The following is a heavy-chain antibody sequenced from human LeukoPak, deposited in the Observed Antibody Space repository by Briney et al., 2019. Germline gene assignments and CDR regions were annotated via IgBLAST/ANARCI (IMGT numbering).Heavy chain of an antibody. V-gene: IGHV4-34*01. D-gene: IGHD4-17*01. Sequence: SETLSLTCAVYGGSFSGYYWSWIRQPPGKGLEWIGEINHSGSSNYNPSLKSRVTISVDTSKNQFSLKLSSVAAADTAVYYCARGEDGDYYFQHWGQGTLVTVSS. J-gene: IGHJ1*01. CDR3: ARGEDGDYYFQH. CDR2: INHSGSS. CDR1: GGSFSGYY.